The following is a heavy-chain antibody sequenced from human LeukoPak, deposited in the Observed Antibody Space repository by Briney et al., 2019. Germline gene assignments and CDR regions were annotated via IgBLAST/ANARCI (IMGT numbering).Heavy chain of an antibody. Sequence: PGGSPRLSCAASGFTFDDYAMHWVRQAPGKGLEWVSVIYSGGSTYYADSVKGRFTISRDNSKNTLYLQMNSLRAEDTAVYYCARDTRAFDIWGQGTMVTVSS. CDR2: IYSGGST. CDR3: ARDTRAFDI. CDR1: GFTFDDYA. V-gene: IGHV3-66*01. J-gene: IGHJ3*02.